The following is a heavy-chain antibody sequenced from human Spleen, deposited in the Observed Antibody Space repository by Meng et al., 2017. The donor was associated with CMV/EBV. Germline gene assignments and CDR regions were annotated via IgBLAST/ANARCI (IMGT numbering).Heavy chain of an antibody. CDR3: ARSMDTSIWWGGQYGMDV. V-gene: IGHV1-2*02. CDR1: GYTFTGNY. Sequence: ASVKVSCKASGYTFTGNYMHWVRQAPGQGLEWMGWMNPNSGDTVYAQKFQGRVTITRDTSINTAYMELSSLRSDDTAVYYCARSMDTSIWWGGQYGMDVWGQGTTVTVSS. D-gene: IGHD2-8*02. J-gene: IGHJ6*02. CDR2: MNPNSGDT.